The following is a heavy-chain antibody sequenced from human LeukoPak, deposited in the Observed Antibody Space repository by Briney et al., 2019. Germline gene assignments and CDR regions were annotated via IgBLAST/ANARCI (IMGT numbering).Heavy chain of an antibody. Sequence: SVNVPCKPCLGTFSSYAISWVRQAPGQGLEWMGRIIPILGIAKYAQKFQGRVTITADKSTSTAYMELSSLRSEDTAVYYCARDGDYYDSSGLLRTDYWGQGTLVTVSS. CDR2: IIPILGIA. CDR1: LGTFSSYA. CDR3: ARDGDYYDSSGLLRTDY. V-gene: IGHV1-69*04. D-gene: IGHD3-22*01. J-gene: IGHJ4*02.